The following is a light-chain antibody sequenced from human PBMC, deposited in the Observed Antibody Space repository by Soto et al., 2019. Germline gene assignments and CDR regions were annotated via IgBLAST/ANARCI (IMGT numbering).Light chain of an antibody. J-gene: IGKJ4*01. CDR1: NKDFYSSNNKYD. CDR3: QQYYNTTLT. CDR2: WAA. V-gene: IGKV4-1*01. Sequence: SKDSMGVSLGERANLNCKSNNKDFYSSNNKYDLAWYHQKPSQPPKLLIYWAATRDSGVPDRFSGSGSGTDFTLTISSLQAEDVAVYYCQQYYNTTLTFGGGTKV.